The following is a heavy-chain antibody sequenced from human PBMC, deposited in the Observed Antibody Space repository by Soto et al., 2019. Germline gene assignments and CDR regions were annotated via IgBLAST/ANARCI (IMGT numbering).Heavy chain of an antibody. CDR1: GYTFTGYY. J-gene: IGHJ6*02. CDR3: ARDLIAEQQLVLSIYGMDV. D-gene: IGHD6-13*01. V-gene: IGHV1-2*04. Sequence: SVKVSCKASGYTFTGYYMHWVRQAPGQGLEWMGWINPNSGGTNYAQKFQGWVTMTRDTSISTAYMELSRLRSDDTAVYYCARDLIAEQQLVLSIYGMDVWGQGTTVTVSS. CDR2: INPNSGGT.